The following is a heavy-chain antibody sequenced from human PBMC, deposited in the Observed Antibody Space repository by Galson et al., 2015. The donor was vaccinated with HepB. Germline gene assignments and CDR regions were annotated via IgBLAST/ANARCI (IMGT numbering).Heavy chain of an antibody. D-gene: IGHD5-24*01. CDR3: ATGDGYNQGLFNFFDY. CDR2: IIPIFGTA. CDR1: GGTFSSYA. J-gene: IGHJ4*02. V-gene: IGHV1-69*06. Sequence: SVKVSCKASGGTFSSYAISWVRQAPGQGLEWMGGIIPIFGTANYAQKFQGRVTITADKSTSTAYMELSSLRSEDTAVYYCATGDGYNQGLFNFFDYWGQGTLVTVSS.